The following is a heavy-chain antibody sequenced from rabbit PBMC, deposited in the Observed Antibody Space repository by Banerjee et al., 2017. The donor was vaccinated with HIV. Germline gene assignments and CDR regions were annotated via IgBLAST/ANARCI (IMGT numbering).Heavy chain of an antibody. CDR3: ARGYAGAAGYGYPYFKF. CDR2: LGPSGST. CDR1: GFSFSNTYY. J-gene: IGHJ6*01. V-gene: IGHV1S40*01. D-gene: IGHD4-2*01. Sequence: QSLEESGGDLVKPEGALTLTCTASGFSFSNTYYMCWVRQAPGKGLEWIAYLGPSGSTYYASWAKGRFTISKPSSTTVTLQMTSLTAADTATYFCARGYAGAAGYGYPYFKFWGPGTLVTVS.